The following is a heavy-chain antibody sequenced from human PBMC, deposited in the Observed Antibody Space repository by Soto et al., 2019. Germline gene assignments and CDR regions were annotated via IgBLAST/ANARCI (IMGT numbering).Heavy chain of an antibody. V-gene: IGHV1-18*01. D-gene: IGHD2-2*01. CDR3: ARDLAVGLVDY. CDR2: ISAYNGNT. CDR1: GYTFTSYG. J-gene: IGHJ4*02. Sequence: WASVKVSFKASGYTFTSYGISWVRQAPGQGLEWMGWISAYNGNTNYAQKLQGRVTMTTDTSTSTAYMELRSLRSDDTAVYYCARDLAVGLVDYWGQGTLVTVSS.